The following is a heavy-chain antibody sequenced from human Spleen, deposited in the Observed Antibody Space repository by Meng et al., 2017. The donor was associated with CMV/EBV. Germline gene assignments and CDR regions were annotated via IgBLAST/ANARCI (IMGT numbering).Heavy chain of an antibody. CDR3: ARILYGGNPPFDY. J-gene: IGHJ4*02. D-gene: IGHD4/OR15-4a*01. CDR1: AYTFTSYY. Sequence: ASVKVSCKATAYTFTSYYIQWVRQAPGQGLEWMGIINPSGGGTTYARKFQGRVTMTRDTSTSTVYMELSSLRSDDTAVYLCARILYGGNPPFDYWGQGTLVTVSS. CDR2: INPSGGGT. V-gene: IGHV1-46*01.